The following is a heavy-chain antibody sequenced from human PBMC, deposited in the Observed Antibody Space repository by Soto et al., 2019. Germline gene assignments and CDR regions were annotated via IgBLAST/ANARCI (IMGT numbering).Heavy chain of an antibody. V-gene: IGHV1-18*01. Sequence: QVQLVQSGAEVKKPGASVKVSCKASGYTFTSYGISWVRQAPGQGLEWMGWISAYNGNTNYAQKLQGRVTMTTDTATSTAYMELRSLRSDDTAVYYCARGGENYDFWSGYPLDAFYIWGQGTMVTVSS. J-gene: IGHJ3*02. CDR2: ISAYNGNT. CDR3: ARGGENYDFWSGYPLDAFYI. D-gene: IGHD3-3*01. CDR1: GYTFTSYG.